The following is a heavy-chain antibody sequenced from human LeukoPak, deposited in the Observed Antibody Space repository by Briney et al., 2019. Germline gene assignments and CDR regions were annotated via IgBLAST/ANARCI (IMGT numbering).Heavy chain of an antibody. CDR1: GLIFRNHG. CDR2: IWTDRSNK. J-gene: IGHJ4*02. CDR3: ARDREVRYLDF. D-gene: IGHD1-26*01. Sequence: GTSLRLSCSPSGLIFRNHGMHWVRQAPGKGLEWVSFIWTDRSNKYYAESVKGRFTISRDNSKNMLYLQMNSLRVEDTAVYFCARDREVRYLDFWGQETLVTVSS. V-gene: IGHV3-33*01.